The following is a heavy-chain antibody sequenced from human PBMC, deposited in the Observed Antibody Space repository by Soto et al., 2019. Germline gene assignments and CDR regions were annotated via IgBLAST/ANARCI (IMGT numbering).Heavy chain of an antibody. CDR1: GYGFTTYG. J-gene: IGHJ4*02. CDR3: ARGRYGDY. D-gene: IGHD1-1*01. CDR2: ISAHTGNT. V-gene: IGHV1-18*01. Sequence: QVHLVQSGAEVKKPGASVKVSCKGSGYGFTTYGITWVRQAPGQGLEWMAWISAHTGNTDYAQNLQGRVTVTRDTSTSTAYMELRSLRSDDTAVYYCARGRYGDYWGKGALVTVSS.